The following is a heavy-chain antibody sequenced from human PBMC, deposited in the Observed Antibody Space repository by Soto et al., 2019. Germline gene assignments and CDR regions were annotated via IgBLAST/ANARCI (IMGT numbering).Heavy chain of an antibody. Sequence: SATISLPCAVSGCFVNSGYHWGWLRKHPGKGLAWIGSIYHSGSTYYNPSLKSRATISVDPSKNQFSLQLSSVTAADTALYYCARINRVTRWFDPWAQGTLVTVFS. CDR2: IYHSGST. J-gene: IGHJ5*02. V-gene: IGHV4-38-2*01. CDR1: GCFVNSGYH. CDR3: ARINRVTRWFDP.